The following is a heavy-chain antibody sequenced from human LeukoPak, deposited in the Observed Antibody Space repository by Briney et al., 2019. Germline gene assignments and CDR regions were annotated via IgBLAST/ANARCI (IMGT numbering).Heavy chain of an antibody. CDR2: IASDGSST. J-gene: IGHJ6*02. Sequence: PGGSLRLSCAASGFTFSSYWMNWVRQAPGKGLVWVSRIASDGSSTTYADSVKGRFSISRDNAKNTLYLQMNSLRAEDTAVYYCARDQGQNYGMDVWGQGTTVTVSS. CDR1: GFTFSSYW. V-gene: IGHV3-74*01. CDR3: ARDQGQNYGMDV.